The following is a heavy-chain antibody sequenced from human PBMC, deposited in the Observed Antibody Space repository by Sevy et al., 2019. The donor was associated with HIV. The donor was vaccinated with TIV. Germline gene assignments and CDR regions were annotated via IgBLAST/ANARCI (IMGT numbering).Heavy chain of an antibody. CDR2: VYYSGST. J-gene: IGHJ4*01. D-gene: IGHD3-22*01. V-gene: IGHV4-39*01. Sequence: SETLSLTCTVSGGSMSGSHYYWGWIRRPPGKGLEWTASVYYSGSTHYNPSLKRRVTISVDTSKSLLSLELTSVIATDTAVYYCARNSTGHSFDYWGHGTLVTVSS. CDR1: GGSMSGSHYY. CDR3: ARNSTGHSFDY.